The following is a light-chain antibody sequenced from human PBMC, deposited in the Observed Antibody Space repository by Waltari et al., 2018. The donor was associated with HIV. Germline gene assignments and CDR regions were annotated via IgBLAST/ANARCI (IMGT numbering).Light chain of an antibody. CDR2: DVS. CDR3: SSYTSINTWV. CDR1: SSDVGGYNY. J-gene: IGLJ3*02. V-gene: IGLV2-14*03. Sequence: QSALTQPASVSGSPGQSITISCTGTSSDVGGYNYVSWYQQHPGKAPKLMIFDVSNRPSGVSNLFSGSKSGNTASLTISGLQAEDEADYYCSSYTSINTWVFGTGTKLTVL.